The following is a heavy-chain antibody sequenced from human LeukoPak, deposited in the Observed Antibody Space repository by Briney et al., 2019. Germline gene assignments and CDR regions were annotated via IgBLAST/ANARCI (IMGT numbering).Heavy chain of an antibody. V-gene: IGHV1-2*02. CDR2: INSNSGGT. Sequence: GASVKVSCKASGYTFTGYYMHWVRQAPGQGLEWMGGINSNSGGTNYAQKFQGRVTMTRDTSISTAYMELSRLRSDDTAVYYCARRAAAAEFDYWGQGTLVTVSS. CDR3: ARRAAAAEFDY. CDR1: GYTFTGYY. J-gene: IGHJ4*02. D-gene: IGHD6-13*01.